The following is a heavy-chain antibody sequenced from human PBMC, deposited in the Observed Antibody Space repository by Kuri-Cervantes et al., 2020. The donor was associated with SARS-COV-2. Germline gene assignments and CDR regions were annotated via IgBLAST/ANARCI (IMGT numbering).Heavy chain of an antibody. CDR3: ARMYYDFWSGYYKYYFDY. V-gene: IGHV4-59*01. CDR2: IYYSGST. D-gene: IGHD3-3*01. CDR1: GGSISSYY. Sequence: SETLSLTCTVSGGSISSYYWSWIWQPPGKGLEWIGYIYYSGSTNYNPSLKSRVTISVDTSKNQFSLKLSSVTAADTAVYYCARMYYDFWSGYYKYYFDYWGQGTLVTVSS. J-gene: IGHJ4*02.